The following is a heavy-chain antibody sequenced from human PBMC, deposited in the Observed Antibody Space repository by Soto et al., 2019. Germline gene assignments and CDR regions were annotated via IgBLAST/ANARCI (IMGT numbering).Heavy chain of an antibody. CDR3: AREGYYSGSGSYSPPRYYGMDV. V-gene: IGHV1-2*04. CDR2: INPNSGGT. CDR1: GYTFTGYY. Sequence: ASVKVSCKASGYTFTGYYMHWVRQAPGQGLEWMGWINPNSGGTDYAQKFQGWVTMNTDTSISTAYMELSRLTSDDTAVYYCAREGYYSGSGSYSPPRYYGMDVWGQGTTVTVSS. J-gene: IGHJ6*02. D-gene: IGHD3-10*01.